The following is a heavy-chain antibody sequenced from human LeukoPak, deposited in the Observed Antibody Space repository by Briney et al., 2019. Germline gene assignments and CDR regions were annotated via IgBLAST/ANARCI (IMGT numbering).Heavy chain of an antibody. CDR2: IYPGDSDT. D-gene: IGHD2-2*01. V-gene: IGHV5-51*01. CDR3: ARQYCSSNSCYKYDAFDI. J-gene: IGHJ3*02. Sequence: GESLKISCKGSGYTFTSYWIGWVRQMPGKGLGWMGIIYPGDSDTRYSPSFQGQVTISADKSISTAYLQWSSLKASDTAMYYCARQYCSSNSCYKYDAFDIWGQGTMVTVSS. CDR1: GYTFTSYW.